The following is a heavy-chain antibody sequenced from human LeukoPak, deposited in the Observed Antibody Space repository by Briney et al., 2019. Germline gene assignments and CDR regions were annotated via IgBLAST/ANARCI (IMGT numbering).Heavy chain of an antibody. D-gene: IGHD1-26*01. CDR3: ARRGSYYHDAFDI. Sequence: ASVKVSCKGYGYTFINHDINWVRQAPGQGLEWMGWVSAYNGNTNYAQKLQGRVTMTTDTSTSTAYMELRSLRSDDTAVYYCARRGSYYHDAFDIWGQGTMVTVSS. V-gene: IGHV1-18*01. J-gene: IGHJ3*02. CDR1: GYTFINHD. CDR2: VSAYNGNT.